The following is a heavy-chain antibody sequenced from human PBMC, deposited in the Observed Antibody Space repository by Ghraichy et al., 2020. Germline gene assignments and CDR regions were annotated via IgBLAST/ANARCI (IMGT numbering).Heavy chain of an antibody. V-gene: IGHV1-18*01. D-gene: IGHD3-22*01. J-gene: IGHJ4*02. CDR3: ARDPPYYYDSSGYYWRFDY. CDR2: ISGHGDT. CDR1: GYTFSTFG. Sequence: ASAKVSCKASGYTFSTFGISWVRQAPGQGLEWMGWISGHGDTNYAQRLQGRVSMTTDTSTSTAYMELRSLTSDDTAVYYCARDPPYYYDSSGYYWRFDYWGQGTLVTVSS.